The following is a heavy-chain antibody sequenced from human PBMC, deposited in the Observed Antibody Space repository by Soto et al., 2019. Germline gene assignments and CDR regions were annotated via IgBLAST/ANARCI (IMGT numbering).Heavy chain of an antibody. V-gene: IGHV1-2*02. CDR1: GYTFTGYY. CDR3: ARGPYYYYSSGAIYYYGMDV. D-gene: IGHD3-22*01. CDR2: INPNSGGT. J-gene: IGHJ6*02. Sequence: QVQLVQSGAEVKKPGASVKVSCKASGYTFTGYYMHWVRQAPGQGLEWMGWINPNSGGTNYAQKFQGRVTMTRDTSISTAYMELSRLRSDDTAVYYCARGPYYYYSSGAIYYYGMDVWGQGTTVTVSS.